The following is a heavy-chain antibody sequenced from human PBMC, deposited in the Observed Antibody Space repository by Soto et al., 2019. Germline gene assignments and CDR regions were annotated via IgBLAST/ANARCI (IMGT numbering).Heavy chain of an antibody. Sequence: EVQLVESGGGLVQPGGSLRLSCAASGFRCSIYSMNWVREAPGKGLEWSAYITGDTDRIKYADSVKARFTNSRDNAKNSVYLQMNSLREEDTAGYYCARSVEGHFDYWGQGTVVTVSS. CDR1: GFRCSIYS. CDR3: ARSVEGHFDY. D-gene: IGHD6-19*01. CDR2: ITGDTDRI. V-gene: IGHV3-48*02. J-gene: IGHJ4*02.